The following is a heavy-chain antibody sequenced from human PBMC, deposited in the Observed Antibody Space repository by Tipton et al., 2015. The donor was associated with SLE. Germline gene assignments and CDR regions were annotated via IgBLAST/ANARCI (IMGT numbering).Heavy chain of an antibody. CDR1: GFTFSRYV. V-gene: IGHV3-23*01. D-gene: IGHD3-22*01. J-gene: IGHJ4*02. CDR2: ISGGGTST. Sequence: SLRLSCAASGFTFSRYVMSWVRQAPGKGLEWVSAISGGGTSTYYADSVKGRFTISRDNPKNSLYLQMNSLRAEDTAVYYCARDGDYYDSTGYYSEHPFDYWGQGTLVTVSS. CDR3: ARDGDYYDSTGYYSEHPFDY.